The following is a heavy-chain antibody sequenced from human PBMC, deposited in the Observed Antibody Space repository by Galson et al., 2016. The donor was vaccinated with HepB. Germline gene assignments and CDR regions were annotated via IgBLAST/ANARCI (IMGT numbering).Heavy chain of an antibody. CDR3: AKGRVSGKRGLDFDY. J-gene: IGHJ4*02. CDR1: GFTFSSYD. V-gene: IGHV3-23*01. CDR2: ISGSGGST. Sequence: SLRLSCAASGFTFSSYDMSWVRQAPGKGLEWVSAISGSGGSTDYADPVKGRFTISRGNSKNTLSLQMNSLRAEDTAVYYCAKGRVSGKRGLDFDYWGQGTLVTVSS. D-gene: IGHD3-10*01.